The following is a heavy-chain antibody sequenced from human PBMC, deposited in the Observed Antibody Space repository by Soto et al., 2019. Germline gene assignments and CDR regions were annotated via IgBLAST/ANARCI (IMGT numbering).Heavy chain of an antibody. J-gene: IGHJ4*02. Sequence: SGPTLVNPTQTLTLTCNVSGFSLSTSGVGVAWIRQPPGKTLEWLALIYWDDDKRYSPSLRDRLTITKDTSNNQVVLTMTDMDPVDTATYYCAHRRIGNYDLWGGYYPDFDYWGQGTTVTVSS. CDR2: IYWDDDK. D-gene: IGHD3-3*01. V-gene: IGHV2-5*02. CDR3: AHRRIGNYDLWGGYYPDFDY. CDR1: GFSLSTSGVG.